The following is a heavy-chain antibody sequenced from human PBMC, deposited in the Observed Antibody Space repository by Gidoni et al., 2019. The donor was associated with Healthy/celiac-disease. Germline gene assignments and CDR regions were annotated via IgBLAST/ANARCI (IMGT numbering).Heavy chain of an antibody. D-gene: IGHD1-26*01. Sequence: LKLSCAASGFTFSGSAMHWVRQASGKGLEWVGRIRSKANSYATAYAASVKGRFTISRDDSKNTAYLQMNSLKTEDTAVYYCTRDSVQIAGANGAFDIWGQGTMVTVSS. CDR1: GFTFSGSA. CDR2: IRSKANSYAT. V-gene: IGHV3-73*01. J-gene: IGHJ3*02. CDR3: TRDSVQIAGANGAFDI.